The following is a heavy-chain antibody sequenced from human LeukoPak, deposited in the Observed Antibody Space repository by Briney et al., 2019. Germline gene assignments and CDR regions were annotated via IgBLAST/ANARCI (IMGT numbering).Heavy chain of an antibody. CDR3: ASRLGYDFWTNYYMDV. D-gene: IGHD3-3*01. J-gene: IGHJ6*03. V-gene: IGHV1-69*05. CDR1: GGTFSSYA. Sequence: ASVKVSCKASGGTFSSYAISWVRQAPGQGLEWMGGIIPIFGTANYAQKFQGRVTITTDESTRTAYMELSSLRSEDTAVYYCASRLGYDFWTNYYMDVWGKGTTVTVSS. CDR2: IIPIFGTA.